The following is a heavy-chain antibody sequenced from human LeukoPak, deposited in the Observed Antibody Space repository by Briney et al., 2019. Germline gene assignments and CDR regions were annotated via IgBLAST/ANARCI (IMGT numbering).Heavy chain of an antibody. CDR2: IYESGST. J-gene: IGHJ4*02. CDR1: GGSLTNCY. D-gene: IGHD3-16*01. V-gene: IGHV4-59*01. CDR3: ARGRIGGPKAPFDY. Sequence: SETLSLTCTVSGGSLTNCYWSWIRQPPGKGLEWIGHIYESGSTTYNPSLESRVTISVDTSKNQFSLRLSSVTAADTALYYCARGRIGGPKAPFDYWGQGTLVTVSS.